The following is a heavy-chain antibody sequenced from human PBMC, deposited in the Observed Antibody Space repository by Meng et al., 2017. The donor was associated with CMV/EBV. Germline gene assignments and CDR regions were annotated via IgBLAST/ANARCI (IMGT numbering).Heavy chain of an antibody. Sequence: GESLKISCAASGFTFSNAWMSWVRQASGKGLEWVGRIRSKANSYATAYAASVKGRFTISRDDSKNTAYLQMNSLKTEDTAVYYCTRRSSSNDYWGQGTLVTVSS. D-gene: IGHD6-6*01. CDR1: GFTFSNAW. CDR3: TRRSSSNDY. CDR2: IRSKANSYAT. V-gene: IGHV3-73*01. J-gene: IGHJ4*02.